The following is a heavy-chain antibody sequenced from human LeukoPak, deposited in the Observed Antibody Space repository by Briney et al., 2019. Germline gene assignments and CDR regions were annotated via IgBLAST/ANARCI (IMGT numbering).Heavy chain of an antibody. CDR1: GGSFSGYY. J-gene: IGHJ4*02. V-gene: IGHV4-34*01. CDR3: ARGDGDYAERFDY. D-gene: IGHD4-17*01. Sequence: PSETLSLTCAVYGGSFSGYYWSWIRQPPGKGLEWIGEINHSGSTNYNPSLKSRVTISVDTSKNQFSLKLSSVTAADTAVYYCARGDGDYAERFDYWGQGTLVTVSS. CDR2: INHSGST.